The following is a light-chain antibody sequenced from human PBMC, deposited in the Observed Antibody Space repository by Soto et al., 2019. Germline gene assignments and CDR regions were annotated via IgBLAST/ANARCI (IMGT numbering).Light chain of an antibody. J-gene: IGKJ2*01. Sequence: DIQLTQSPSTLSASVGDRVTITCRASQSITTFLAWYQQKPGKAPKLLIYRASNLQRGVPSRFSGSGSGTEFTLTISSLQPDDSATYYCQQYGDDPTFGQGTKVEI. CDR2: RAS. CDR1: QSITTF. V-gene: IGKV1-5*03. CDR3: QQYGDDPT.